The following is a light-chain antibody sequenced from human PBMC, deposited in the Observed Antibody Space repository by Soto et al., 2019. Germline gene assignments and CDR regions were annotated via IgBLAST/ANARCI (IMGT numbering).Light chain of an antibody. V-gene: IGLV2-14*01. Sequence: QSALTQPASVSGSPGQSITISCTGTSSDVGGYNYVSWYQQHPGKAPKLMIYDVSNRPSGVSNRFSGSKSGNTASLTISGLQAEDEADYYCSSYTSSSTLALEVFGTGTKLTVL. CDR1: SSDVGGYNY. J-gene: IGLJ1*01. CDR2: DVS. CDR3: SSYTSSSTLALEV.